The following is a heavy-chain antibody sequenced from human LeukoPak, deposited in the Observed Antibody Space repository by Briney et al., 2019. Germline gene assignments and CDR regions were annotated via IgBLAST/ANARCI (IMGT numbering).Heavy chain of an antibody. V-gene: IGHV3-53*01. CDR1: GFTVSSNY. CDR3: ARDRTTPEGYFDY. D-gene: IGHD4-17*01. J-gene: IGHJ4*02. CDR2: IYSGGST. Sequence: GGSLRLSCAASGFTVSSNYMSWVRQAPGKGLEWVSVIYSGGSTYYADSVKGRFTISRDNPKNTLYLQMNSLRAEDTAVYYCARDRTTPEGYFDYWGQGTLVTVSS.